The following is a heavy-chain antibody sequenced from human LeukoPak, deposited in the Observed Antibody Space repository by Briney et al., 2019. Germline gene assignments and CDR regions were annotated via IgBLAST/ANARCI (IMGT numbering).Heavy chain of an antibody. CDR2: IGTGGDS. Sequence: GGSLRLSCAASGFTLSNFAMSWVRQAPGTGLGWVSAIGTGGDSFYADSVKGRFTISRDISKNTLFLHVSGLRAEDTAVYYCAKRAAGSKNFDFWGQGTLVTVSS. J-gene: IGHJ4*02. V-gene: IGHV3-23*01. CDR1: GFTLSNFA. CDR3: AKRAAGSKNFDF. D-gene: IGHD6-13*01.